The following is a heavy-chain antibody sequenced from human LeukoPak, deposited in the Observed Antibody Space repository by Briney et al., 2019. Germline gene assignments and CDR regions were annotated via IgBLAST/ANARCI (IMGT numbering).Heavy chain of an antibody. V-gene: IGHV4-61*02. J-gene: IGHJ5*02. CDR3: ARASTYGNSWTRDNWFDP. CDR2: IYTSGST. D-gene: IGHD6-13*01. Sequence: SQTLSLTCTVSGGSIRSSSYYWTWIRQPAGKGLEWIGRIYTSGSTNYNPSLKSRVIISGDTSKNQFSLKLSSVTAADTAVYYCARASTYGNSWTRDNWFDPWGQGTLVIVSS. CDR1: GGSIRSSSYY.